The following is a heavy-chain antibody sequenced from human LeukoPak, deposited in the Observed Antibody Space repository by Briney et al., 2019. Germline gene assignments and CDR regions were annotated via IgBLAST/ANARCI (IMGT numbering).Heavy chain of an antibody. CDR3: ASLIGYCSGGSCYDYGAFDY. CDR2: IYYSGST. CDR1: GGTISSSSYY. Sequence: SETLSLTCTVSGGTISSSSYYWGWIRQPPGKGLEWIGYIYYSGSTYYNPSLRSRVTISVDTSKNQFSLKLSSVTAADTAVYYCASLIGYCSGGSCYDYGAFDYWGQGTLVTVSS. V-gene: IGHV4-31*03. D-gene: IGHD2-15*01. J-gene: IGHJ4*02.